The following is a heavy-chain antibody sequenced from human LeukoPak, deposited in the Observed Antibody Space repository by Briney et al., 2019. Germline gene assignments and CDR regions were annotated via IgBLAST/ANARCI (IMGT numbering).Heavy chain of an antibody. CDR2: INPQGDIT. J-gene: IGHJ5*02. D-gene: IGHD2-21*01. CDR3: ARPSYCVADNCGYWLDP. CDR1: GYTFTKYL. Sequence: ASVKVSCKTSGYTFTKYLIHWVRQAPGQGLEWMGTINPQGDITNYAQRFQGKITLTEDTSTSTVYMELSSLTSEDTAVYYCARPSYCVADNCGYWLDPWGPGTLVTVSS. V-gene: IGHV1-46*01.